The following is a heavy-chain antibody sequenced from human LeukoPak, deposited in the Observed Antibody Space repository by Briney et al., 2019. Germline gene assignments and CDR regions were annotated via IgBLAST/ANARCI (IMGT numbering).Heavy chain of an antibody. Sequence: NPGGSLRLSCAASGFTFSNAWMSWVRQAPGKGLEWVGRIKTKTDGGTIDYAAPVKGRFTISRDDSKNTLYLQVSSLKSEDTAVYYCNAVHDYWGQGTPVTVSS. CDR1: GFTFSNAW. V-gene: IGHV3-15*01. CDR3: NAVHDY. J-gene: IGHJ4*02. D-gene: IGHD3-10*01. CDR2: IKTKTDGGTI.